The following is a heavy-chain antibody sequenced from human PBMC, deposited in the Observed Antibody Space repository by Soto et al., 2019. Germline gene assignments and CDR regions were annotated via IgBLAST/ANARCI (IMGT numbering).Heavy chain of an antibody. D-gene: IGHD3-3*01. V-gene: IGHV3-15*01. Sequence: PGGSLRLSCAASGFTFSNAWMSGVRQFPGKGLEWVGRIKSKTHGGTTDYAAPVKGRFTISRDDSKNTLYLQMNSLKTEDTAVYYCTTDSRFLEWSSYYYGMDVWGPGTTVTVSS. CDR3: TTDSRFLEWSSYYYGMDV. J-gene: IGHJ6*02. CDR1: GFTFSNAW. CDR2: IKSKTHGGTT.